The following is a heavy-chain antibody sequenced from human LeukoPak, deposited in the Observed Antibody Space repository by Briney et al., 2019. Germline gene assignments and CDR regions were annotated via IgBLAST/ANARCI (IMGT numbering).Heavy chain of an antibody. D-gene: IGHD6-25*01. V-gene: IGHV3-33*01. CDR2: IWYDGSNK. Sequence: PGGSLRLSCAASGFTFSSYGMHWDRQAPGKGLEWVAVIWYDGSNKYYADSVKGRFTISRDNSKNTLYLQMNSLRAEDTAVYYSAISERQIYGMDVWGQGTTVTVSS. CDR1: GFTFSSYG. CDR3: AISERQIYGMDV. J-gene: IGHJ6*02.